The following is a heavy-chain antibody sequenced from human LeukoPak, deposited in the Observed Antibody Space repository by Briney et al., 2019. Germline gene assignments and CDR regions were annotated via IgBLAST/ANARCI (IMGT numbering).Heavy chain of an antibody. CDR3: ASHYFDY. Sequence: SETLSLTCTVYGGSFNAYYWSWIRQPPGKGLEWIGEINHNGNTNYNPSLTSRVTISVDTSKNQFSLRLSSVTAADTAVYYCASHYFDYWGQGTLVTVSS. CDR2: INHNGNT. J-gene: IGHJ4*02. CDR1: GGSFNAYY. V-gene: IGHV4-34*01.